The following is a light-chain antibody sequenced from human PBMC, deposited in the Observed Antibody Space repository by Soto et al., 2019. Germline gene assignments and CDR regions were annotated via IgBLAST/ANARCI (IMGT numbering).Light chain of an antibody. Sequence: DIQLTQSPSPLSASLGDRGTITCRASHDISTYLAWYQQKPEKAPKLMIYEASTLQSGVPSRFSGSGSGTEFTLTISGLLPEDFATYHCQQLNTLPFTFGQGTRLEI. CDR3: QQLNTLPFT. V-gene: IGKV1-9*01. CDR2: EAS. J-gene: IGKJ5*01. CDR1: HDISTY.